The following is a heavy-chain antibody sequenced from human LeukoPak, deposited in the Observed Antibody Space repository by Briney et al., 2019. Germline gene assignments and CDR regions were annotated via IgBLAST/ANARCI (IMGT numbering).Heavy chain of an antibody. CDR3: AKDYSLYCSSASCYTPFDY. J-gene: IGHJ4*02. Sequence: GGSLRLSCAASGFTFSAYGMHWVRQTPGKGLEWLAFVRYDGSNKYYADSVKGRFTISRDYFRNMLYLQMDSLRAEDTAFYYCAKDYSLYCSSASCYTPFDYWGQGALVTVSS. CDR2: VRYDGSNK. V-gene: IGHV3-30*02. D-gene: IGHD2-2*02. CDR1: GFTFSAYG.